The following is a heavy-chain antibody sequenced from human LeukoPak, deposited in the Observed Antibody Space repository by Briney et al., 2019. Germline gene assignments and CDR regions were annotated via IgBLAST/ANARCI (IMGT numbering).Heavy chain of an antibody. J-gene: IGHJ4*02. CDR1: GYTFTAYY. Sequence: GASVKVSSTASGYTFTAYYMHWVRQAPGQGLERMGWINPNSGGTNYAQKFQGRVIMTRDTSISTAYMELSRLRSDDTAVYYCARGLVRLGLAAAGTMNYWGQGTLVTVSS. D-gene: IGHD6-13*01. CDR3: ARGLVRLGLAAAGTMNY. V-gene: IGHV1-2*02. CDR2: INPNSGGT.